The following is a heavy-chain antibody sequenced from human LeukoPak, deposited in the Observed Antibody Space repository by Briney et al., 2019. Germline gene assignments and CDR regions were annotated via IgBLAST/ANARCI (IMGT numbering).Heavy chain of an antibody. CDR3: ARGVSIAAAGKAHYYYYYGMDV. J-gene: IGHJ6*02. D-gene: IGHD6-13*01. CDR2: ISYDGSNK. V-gene: IGHV3-30-3*01. Sequence: GGSLGLSCAASGFTFSSYAMHWVRQAPGKGLEWVAVISYDGSNKYYADSVKGRFTISRDNSKNTLYLQMNSLRAEDTAVYYCARGVSIAAAGKAHYYYYYGMDVWGQGTTVTVSS. CDR1: GFTFSSYA.